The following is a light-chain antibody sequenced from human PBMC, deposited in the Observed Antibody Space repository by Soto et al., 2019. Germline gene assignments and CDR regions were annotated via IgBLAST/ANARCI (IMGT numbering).Light chain of an antibody. CDR1: QTVNSDY. CDR2: ATS. J-gene: IGKJ5*01. Sequence: EIVLTQSPGTLSLSPGETASLSCRASQTVNSDYLAWFQQRPGQAPRLLIFATSRRATDIPDRFSGSGSGTDFTLTISGLEPEDFAVYYCQQFGTSLITFGQGTRLEIK. V-gene: IGKV3-20*01. CDR3: QQFGTSLIT.